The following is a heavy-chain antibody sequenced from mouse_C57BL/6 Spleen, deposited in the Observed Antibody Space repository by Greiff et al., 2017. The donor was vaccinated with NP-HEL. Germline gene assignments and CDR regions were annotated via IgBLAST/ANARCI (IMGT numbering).Heavy chain of an antibody. CDR3: ARGGNYYFDY. D-gene: IGHD2-1*01. CDR2: ISSGSSTI. CDR1: GFTFSDYG. Sequence: EVQGVESGGGLVKPGGSLKLSCAASGFTFSDYGMHWVRQAPEKGLEWVAYISSGSSTIYYADTVKGRFTISRDNAKNTLFRQRTSLRSEDTAMYDCARGGNYYFDYWGQGTTLTVSS. J-gene: IGHJ2*01. V-gene: IGHV5-17*01.